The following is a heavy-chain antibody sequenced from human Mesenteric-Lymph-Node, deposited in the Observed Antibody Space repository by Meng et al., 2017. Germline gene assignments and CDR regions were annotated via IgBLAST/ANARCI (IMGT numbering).Heavy chain of an antibody. Sequence: LQESGPGLVKPSETLSLTCTVSGGSTTSTSYYWDWIRQSPAKGLEWIGTIGYSGTIVYNPSLSSRVTMTLDTSKNQFSLKLSSVTAPDTAVYYCARRVHDGSGHHYFDYWGQGTLVTVSS. J-gene: IGHJ4*02. D-gene: IGHD3-22*01. CDR1: GGSTTSTSYY. CDR2: IGYSGTI. V-gene: IGHV4-39*01. CDR3: ARRVHDGSGHHYFDY.